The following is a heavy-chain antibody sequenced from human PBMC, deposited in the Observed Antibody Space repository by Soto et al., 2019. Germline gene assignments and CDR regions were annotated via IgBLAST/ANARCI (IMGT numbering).Heavy chain of an antibody. J-gene: IGHJ4*02. CDR2: IYYTGST. CDR1: GCSIINYY. V-gene: IGHV4-59*08. Sequence: SDTLSLTCTVSGCSIINYYWGWFRHPPRKGLEWVGYIYYTGSTTYSPSLKSRVTISLDTSKNQFSLKLNSVTAADTAVYYCARLGGYYQAFDQWGQGSLVTVSS. CDR3: ARLGGYYQAFDQ. D-gene: IGHD3-22*01.